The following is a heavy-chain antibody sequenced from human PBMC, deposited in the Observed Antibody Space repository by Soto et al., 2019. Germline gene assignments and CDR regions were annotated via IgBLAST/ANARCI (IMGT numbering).Heavy chain of an antibody. CDR2: ISSSSSYI. Sequence: PGGSLRLSCAASGFTFSSYSMNWVRQAPGKGLEWVSTISSSSSYIYYADSVKGRFTISRDNAKNSLYLQMNSLRAEDTAVYYCARDSNTVVTPAYFDYWGQGTLVTVSS. CDR1: GFTFSSYS. D-gene: IGHD2-21*02. V-gene: IGHV3-21*01. J-gene: IGHJ4*02. CDR3: ARDSNTVVTPAYFDY.